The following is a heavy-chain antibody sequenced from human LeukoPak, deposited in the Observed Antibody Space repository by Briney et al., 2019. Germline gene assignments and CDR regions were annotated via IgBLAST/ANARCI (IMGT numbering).Heavy chain of an antibody. V-gene: IGHV1-8*01. Sequence: ASVKVSCKASGYTFTSYDINWVRQATGQGLEWMGWMNPNSGNTGYAQKFQGRVTMTRNTSISTAYMELSSLRSEDTAVYYCASLLVHYDILTGYSFDPWGQGTLVTVSS. D-gene: IGHD3-9*01. J-gene: IGHJ5*02. CDR2: MNPNSGNT. CDR3: ASLLVHYDILTGYSFDP. CDR1: GYTFTSYD.